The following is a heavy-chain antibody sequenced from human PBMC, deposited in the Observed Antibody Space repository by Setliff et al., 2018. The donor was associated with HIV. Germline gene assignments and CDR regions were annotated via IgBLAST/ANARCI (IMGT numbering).Heavy chain of an antibody. J-gene: IGHJ4*02. Sequence: PGGSLRLSCAVSGFTFEDYGMSWVRQAPGKGLEWVSAISGSGGSTYYADSVKGRFTISRDNSKNTLYLQMNSLRAEDTAVYYCAKDPRAAVATICDYWGQGTLVTVPS. D-gene: IGHD5-12*01. CDR3: AKDPRAAVATICDY. V-gene: IGHV3-23*01. CDR1: GFTFEDYG. CDR2: ISGSGGST.